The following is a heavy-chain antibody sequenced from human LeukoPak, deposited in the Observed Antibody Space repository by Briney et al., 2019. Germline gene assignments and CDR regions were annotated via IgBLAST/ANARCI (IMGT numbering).Heavy chain of an antibody. D-gene: IGHD6-19*01. CDR1: GFTVSSNY. J-gene: IGHJ4*02. V-gene: IGHV3-23*01. CDR3: AKENAYSSGWYGY. CDR2: ISGSGGST. Sequence: GGPLRLSCAASGFTVSSNYMSWVRQAPGKGLEWVSGISGSGGSTYYADSVKGRFTISRDNSKNTLYLQMNSLRAEDTAVYYCAKENAYSSGWYGYWGQGTLVSVSS.